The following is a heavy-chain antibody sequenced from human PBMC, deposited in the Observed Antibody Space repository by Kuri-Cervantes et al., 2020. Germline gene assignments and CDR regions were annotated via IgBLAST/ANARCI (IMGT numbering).Heavy chain of an antibody. V-gene: IGHV3-30*18. CDR1: GFSFSDFG. CDR3: AKRKIAARPFDY. D-gene: IGHD6-6*01. CDR2: ISDDGSNK. Sequence: GGSLRLSCAASGFSFSDFGMHWVRQAPGKGLEWVAVISDDGSNKYYADSVQGRFTISRDNSKNTLYLQMNSLRAEDTAVYYCAKRKIAARPFDYWGQGTLVTVSS. J-gene: IGHJ4*02.